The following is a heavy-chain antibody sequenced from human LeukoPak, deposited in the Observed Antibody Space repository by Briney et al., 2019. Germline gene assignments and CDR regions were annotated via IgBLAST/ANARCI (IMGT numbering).Heavy chain of an antibody. CDR1: GYTFTSYY. Sequence: ASVKVSCKASGYTFTSYYMHWVRQAPGQGLEWMGWINPNSGGTNYAQKFQGRVTMTRDTSISTAYMELSRLRSDDTAVYYCARDPDSGWYADYWGQGTLVTVSS. D-gene: IGHD6-19*01. CDR3: ARDPDSGWYADY. J-gene: IGHJ4*02. CDR2: INPNSGGT. V-gene: IGHV1-2*02.